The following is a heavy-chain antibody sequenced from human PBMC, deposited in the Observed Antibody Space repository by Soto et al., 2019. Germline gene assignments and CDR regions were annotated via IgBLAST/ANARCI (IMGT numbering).Heavy chain of an antibody. J-gene: IGHJ4*02. Sequence: QVQLQESGPGLVKPSETLSLTCTVSGDSINTYYWSWVRQPAGKGLEWIGRIYISGDTNYNPSLKRRVTMSVETSKYQFSVKLRYVTAADTAVYYCAREYTETVAGPTPYYFDHCGQGTLVTVSS. CDR2: IYISGDT. D-gene: IGHD6-19*01. V-gene: IGHV4-4*07. CDR1: GDSINTYY. CDR3: AREYTETVAGPTPYYFDH.